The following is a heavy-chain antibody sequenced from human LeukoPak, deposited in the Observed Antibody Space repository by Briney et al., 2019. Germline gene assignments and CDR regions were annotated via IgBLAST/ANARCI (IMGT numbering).Heavy chain of an antibody. D-gene: IGHD3-10*01. V-gene: IGHV4-34*01. CDR2: INHSGST. CDR1: GGSFSGYY. Sequence: SETLSLTCAVYGGSFSGYYWSWIRQPPGKGLEWIGGINHSGSTNYNPSLKSRVTISVDTSKNQFSLKLSSVTAADTAVYYCARGGGITLVRGVPPSGHYGMDVWGKGTTVTVSS. CDR3: ARGGGITLVRGVPPSGHYGMDV. J-gene: IGHJ6*04.